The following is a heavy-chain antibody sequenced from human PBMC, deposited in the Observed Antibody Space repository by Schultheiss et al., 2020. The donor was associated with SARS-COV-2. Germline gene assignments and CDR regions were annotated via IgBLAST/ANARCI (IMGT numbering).Heavy chain of an antibody. CDR1: GFTFSNAW. Sequence: GGSLRLSCAASGFTFSNAWMSWVRQAPGKGLEWVGRIKSKTDGGTTDYAAPVKGRFTISRDDSKNTLYLQMNSLKTEDTAVYYCARQGDYYYGMDVWGQGTTVTVSS. CDR3: ARQGDYYYGMDV. J-gene: IGHJ6*02. CDR2: IKSKTDGGTT. V-gene: IGHV3-15*01.